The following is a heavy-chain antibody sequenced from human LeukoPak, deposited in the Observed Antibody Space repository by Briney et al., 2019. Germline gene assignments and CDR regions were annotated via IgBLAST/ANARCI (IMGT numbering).Heavy chain of an antibody. Sequence: GGSLRLSCAASGFTFSSYWMSWVRQAPGKGLEWVANIKQDGSEKYYVDSVKGRFTISRDNAKNSLYLQMNSLKTEDTVVYYCTREGASSSLYWGGYYYYYMDVWGKGTTVTVSS. D-gene: IGHD6-13*01. CDR2: IKQDGSEK. CDR3: TREGASSSLYWGGYYYYYMDV. CDR1: GFTFSSYW. J-gene: IGHJ6*03. V-gene: IGHV3-7*03.